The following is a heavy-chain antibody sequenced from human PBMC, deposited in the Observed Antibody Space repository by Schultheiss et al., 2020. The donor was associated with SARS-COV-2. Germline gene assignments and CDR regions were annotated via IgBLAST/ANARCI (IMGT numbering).Heavy chain of an antibody. J-gene: IGHJ3*02. CDR3: AREAILHSSDDAFDI. CDR2: IKQDGSEK. Sequence: GGSLRLSCAASGFTFSSYWMSWVRQAPGKGLEWVANIKQDGSEKYYVDSVKGRFTISRDNAKNSLYLQMNSLRAEDTAVYYCAREAILHSSDDAFDIWGQGTMVTVSS. CDR1: GFTFSSYW. V-gene: IGHV3-7*01. D-gene: IGHD3-22*01.